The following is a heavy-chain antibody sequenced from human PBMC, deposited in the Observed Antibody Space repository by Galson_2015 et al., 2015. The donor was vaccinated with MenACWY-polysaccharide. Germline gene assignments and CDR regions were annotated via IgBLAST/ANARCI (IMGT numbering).Heavy chain of an antibody. CDR2: INKSGTT. CDR1: GGSLNTYY. CDR3: ARHGGYSDRWGGFHWFDP. J-gene: IGHJ5*02. V-gene: IGHV4-59*08. D-gene: IGHD5-12*01. Sequence: ETLSLTCTVSGGSLNTYYWAWIRQSPGQGLEWIGHINKSGTTAYNSSLKTRVTMSADTSRNQFSLTLNSVTAADTAVYYCARHGGYSDRWGGFHWFDPWGQGTLVTVSS.